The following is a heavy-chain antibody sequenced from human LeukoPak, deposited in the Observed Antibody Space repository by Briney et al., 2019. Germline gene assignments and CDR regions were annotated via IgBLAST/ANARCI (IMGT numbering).Heavy chain of an antibody. CDR3: TRGPPSRGFSYGPARDGMDV. J-gene: IGHJ6*04. V-gene: IGHV4-34*01. Sequence: PSDTLPLTCSVYGGPFSGYYWRWIRQYPAKGLDGIGELNESGSTKYNPSLKSRVTISVDTSKNLFSLKVNSVIAADTAVYYCTRGPPSRGFSYGPARDGMDVWGKGTTVTVSS. CDR1: GGPFSGYY. D-gene: IGHD5-18*01. CDR2: LNESGST.